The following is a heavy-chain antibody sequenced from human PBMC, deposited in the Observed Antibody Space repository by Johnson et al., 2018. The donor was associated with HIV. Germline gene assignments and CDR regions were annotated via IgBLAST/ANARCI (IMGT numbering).Heavy chain of an antibody. Sequence: VQLVESGGGVVQPGRSLRLSCAASAFTFSSYAMHWVRQAPGKGLEWVAVISYDGSNKYYADSVKGRFTISRDNSKNTLYLQMNSLRAEDTAVYYCAKGFFELDDAFDIWGQGTMVTVSS. CDR1: AFTFSSYA. CDR2: ISYDGSNK. V-gene: IGHV3-30-3*01. D-gene: IGHD3/OR15-3a*01. J-gene: IGHJ3*02. CDR3: AKGFFELDDAFDI.